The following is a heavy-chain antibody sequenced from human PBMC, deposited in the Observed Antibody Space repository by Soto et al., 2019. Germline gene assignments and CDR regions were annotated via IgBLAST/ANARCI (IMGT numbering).Heavy chain of an antibody. Sequence: QVQLQESGPGLVKPSETLSLTCTVSGVSISSSYWSWIRQPPGKGLEWIGYIYNSGSTNYNPSLKSRVTISVDTSKSQVSLGLSSVTAADTAVYYCARDREFCSGRSCYSPPDYCYYMDVWGKGTTVTVS. CDR3: ARDREFCSGRSCYSPPDYCYYMDV. V-gene: IGHV4-59*01. CDR1: GVSISSSY. J-gene: IGHJ6*03. D-gene: IGHD2-15*01. CDR2: IYNSGST.